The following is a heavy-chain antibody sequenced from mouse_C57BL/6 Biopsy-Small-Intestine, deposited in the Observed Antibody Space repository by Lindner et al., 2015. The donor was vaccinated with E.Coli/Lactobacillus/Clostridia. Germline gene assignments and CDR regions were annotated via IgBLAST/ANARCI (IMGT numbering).Heavy chain of an antibody. J-gene: IGHJ3*02. V-gene: IGHV1-81*01. CDR3: ARDRAYCSGDYCYGTEDAFDM. D-gene: IGHD1-1*02. CDR1: GGSFSSYA. Sequence: SVKVSCKASGGSFSSYAISWVRQAPGQGLEWMGGIIPIFDTTNYAQRFQGRVTITADESTSTAYMELSSLRSEDTAIYYCARDRAYCSGDYCYGTEDAFDMWGQGTMVTVSS. CDR2: IIPIFDTT.